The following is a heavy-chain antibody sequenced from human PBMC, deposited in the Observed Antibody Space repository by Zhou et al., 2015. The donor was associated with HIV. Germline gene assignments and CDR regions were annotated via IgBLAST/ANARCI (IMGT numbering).Heavy chain of an antibody. CDR1: GGTFSSYA. V-gene: IGHV1-69*12. Sequence: QVQLVQSGAEVKKPGSSVKVSCKASGGTFSSYAISWVRQAPGQGLEWMGGIIPIFGTANYAQKFQGRVTITADESTSTAYMELSSLRSEDTAVYYCARDQDIVVVPAAIRGSGWGLFAFDIWGQGTMVTVSS. D-gene: IGHD2-2*02. CDR2: IIPIFGTA. J-gene: IGHJ3*02. CDR3: ARDQDIVVVPAAIRGSGWGLFAFDI.